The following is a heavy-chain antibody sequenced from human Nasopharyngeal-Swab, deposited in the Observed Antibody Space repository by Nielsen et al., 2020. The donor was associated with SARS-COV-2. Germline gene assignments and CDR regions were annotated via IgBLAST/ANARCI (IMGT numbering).Heavy chain of an antibody. J-gene: IGHJ4*02. CDR1: GFTFSSYS. D-gene: IGHD1-26*01. CDR2: ISSSSSYI. V-gene: IGHV3-21*01. Sequence: GGSLRLSCAASGFTFSSYSMNWARQAPGKGLEWVSSISSSSSYIYYADSVKGRFTISRDNAKNSLYLQMNSLRAEDTAVYYCARDLGYIVGAQYYFDYRGQGTLVTVSS. CDR3: ARDLGYIVGAQYYFDY.